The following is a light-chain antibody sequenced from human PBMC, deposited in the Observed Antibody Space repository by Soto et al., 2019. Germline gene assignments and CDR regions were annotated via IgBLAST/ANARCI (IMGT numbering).Light chain of an antibody. CDR3: YSYAGTNTFV. V-gene: IGLV2-23*01. CDR1: SSDVGNYNH. J-gene: IGLJ1*01. Sequence: QSALTQPASVSGSPGQSITISCTGTSSDVGNYNHVSWYQQHPGKAPKLMIYESSNRPSGVPHRFSASKSGSTASLTISGLQDEDEDDYYCYSYAGTNTFVFGTGTKLTVL. CDR2: ESS.